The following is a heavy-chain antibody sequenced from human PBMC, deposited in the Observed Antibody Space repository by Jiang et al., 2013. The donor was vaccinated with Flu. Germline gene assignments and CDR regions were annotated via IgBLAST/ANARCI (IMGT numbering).Heavy chain of an antibody. CDR1: GFSLSTSGVG. CDR2: IYWDDDK. D-gene: IGHD1-26*01. V-gene: IGHV2-5*02. J-gene: IGHJ5*02. CDR3: ARIRRGSYYEKWFDP. Sequence: NPTQTLTLTCTFSGFSLSTSGVGVGWIRQPPGKALEWLALIYWDDDKRYSPSLKPRLTISKDTSKNQVVLTMTNMDPVDTATYYCARIRRGSYYEKWFDPWGQGTLVTVSS.